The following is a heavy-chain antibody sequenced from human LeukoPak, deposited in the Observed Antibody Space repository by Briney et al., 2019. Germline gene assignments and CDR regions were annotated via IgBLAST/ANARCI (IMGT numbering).Heavy chain of an antibody. V-gene: IGHV3-21*01. CDR1: GFTFSSYN. CDR3: AELGITMIGGV. D-gene: IGHD3-10*02. J-gene: IGHJ6*04. CDR2: ITRDTIYT. Sequence: GGSLRLSCAASGFTFSSYNMNWVRQTPGKGLEWVSSITRDTIYTFYADSVKGRFTISRDNAKNSLYLQMNSLRAEDTAVYYCAELGITMIGGVWGKGTTVTISS.